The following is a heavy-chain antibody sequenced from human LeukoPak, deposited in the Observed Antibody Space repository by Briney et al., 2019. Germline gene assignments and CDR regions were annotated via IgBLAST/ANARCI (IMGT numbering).Heavy chain of an antibody. V-gene: IGHV4-39*01. CDR1: DDSISSILYY. CDR3: ARHSTRVGWSGPFDY. Sequence: PSETLSLTCTVSDDSISSILYYWGWIRQSPGKGLEWIGSIYHSGSTYYNPSLKSRVTISVDTFKNQFSLKLHSVTAPDTALYYCARHSTRVGWSGPFDYWGQGSLVTVSS. D-gene: IGHD3-3*01. J-gene: IGHJ4*02. CDR2: IYHSGST.